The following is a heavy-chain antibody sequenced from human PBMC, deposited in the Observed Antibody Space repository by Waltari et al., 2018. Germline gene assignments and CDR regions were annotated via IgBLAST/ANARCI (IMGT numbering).Heavy chain of an antibody. V-gene: IGHV1-69*01. CDR3: ARARSIAARPHFDY. CDR2: IIPIFGTA. CDR1: GGTFSSYA. J-gene: IGHJ4*02. D-gene: IGHD6-6*01. Sequence: QVQLVQSGAEVKKPGSSVKVSCKASGGTFSSYAISWVRQAPGQGLEWMGGIIPIFGTANYAQKFQGRVTITADESTSTAYMGLSSLRSEDTAVYYCARARSIAARPHFDYWGQGTLVTVSS.